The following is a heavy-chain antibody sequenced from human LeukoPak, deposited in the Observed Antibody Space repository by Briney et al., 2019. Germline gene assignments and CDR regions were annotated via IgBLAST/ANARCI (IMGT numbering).Heavy chain of an antibody. CDR2: MNPNSGNT. D-gene: IGHD4-17*01. Sequence: ASVKVSCKASGYTFTSYDINWVRQATGQGLEWMGWMNPNSGNTGYAQKFQGRVTMTRNNSISTAYMELSSLRSEDTAVYYCARSYFYGPGYYYYYMDVWGKGTTVTVSS. CDR3: ARSYFYGPGYYYYYMDV. CDR1: GYTFTSYD. J-gene: IGHJ6*03. V-gene: IGHV1-8*01.